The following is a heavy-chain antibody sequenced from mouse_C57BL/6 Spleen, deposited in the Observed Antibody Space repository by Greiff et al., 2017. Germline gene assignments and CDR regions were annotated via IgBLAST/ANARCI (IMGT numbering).Heavy chain of an antibody. V-gene: IGHV3-6*01. CDR1: GYSITSGYY. CDR3: ARVELFYDGYYDAMDY. CDR2: ISYDGSN. J-gene: IGHJ4*01. D-gene: IGHD2-3*01. Sequence: EVQLQESGPGLVKPSQSLSLTCSVTGYSITSGYYWNWIRQFPGNKLEWMGYISYDGSNNYNPSLKNRISITRDTSKNQFFLKLNSVTTEDTATYYCARVELFYDGYYDAMDYWGQGTSVTVSS.